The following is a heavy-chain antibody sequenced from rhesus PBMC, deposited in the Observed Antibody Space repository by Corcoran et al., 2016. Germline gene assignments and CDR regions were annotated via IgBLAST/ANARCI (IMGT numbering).Heavy chain of an antibody. Sequence: QVQLQESGPGLLKPSETLSLPCAVSGYFISSGYACTWLRPPPGKGLEWIGTIGGSSDSTDYNPSLKSRVTISKDTSNNQFSLRLSSVTAADTAVYYCARDSYDSGFDVWGPGTPITISS. CDR2: IGGSSDST. D-gene: IGHD3-28*01. V-gene: IGHV4-127*01. J-gene: IGHJ2*01. CDR1: GYFISSGYA. CDR3: ARDSYDSGFDV.